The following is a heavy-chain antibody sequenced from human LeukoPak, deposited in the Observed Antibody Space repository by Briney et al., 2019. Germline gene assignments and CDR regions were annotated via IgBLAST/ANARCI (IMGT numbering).Heavy chain of an antibody. CDR2: ISAYNGNT. D-gene: IGHD6-13*01. CDR1: GYTFTSYG. V-gene: IGHV1-18*01. CDR3: ARDWTIRTRSVAAAGY. Sequence: GASVKVSCKASGYTFTSYGISWVRQAPGQGLEWMGWISAYNGNTNYAQKLQGRVTMTTDTSTSTAYMALRSLRSDDTAVYYCARDWTIRTRSVAAAGYWGQGTLVTVSS. J-gene: IGHJ4*02.